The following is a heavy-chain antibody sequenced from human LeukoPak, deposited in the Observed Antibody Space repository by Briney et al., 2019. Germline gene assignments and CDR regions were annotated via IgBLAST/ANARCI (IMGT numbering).Heavy chain of an antibody. Sequence: GRSLRLSCAASGFTFSSYGMHWVRQAPGKGLEWVAVISYDGSNKYYADSVKGRFTISRDNSKNTLYLQMNSLRAEDTAVYYCAKLGGRDGYNYYGMDVWGQGTTVTVSS. J-gene: IGHJ6*02. D-gene: IGHD5-24*01. CDR1: GFTFSSYG. V-gene: IGHV3-30*18. CDR2: ISYDGSNK. CDR3: AKLGGRDGYNYYGMDV.